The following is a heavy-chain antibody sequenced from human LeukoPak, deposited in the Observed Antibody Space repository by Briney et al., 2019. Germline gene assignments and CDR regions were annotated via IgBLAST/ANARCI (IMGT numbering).Heavy chain of an antibody. CDR1: GFTFGDYA. CDR3: IRDSGYYDSTGYYYPDDAFDI. CDR2: IRSNAYGGTT. Sequence: GGSLRLSCTASGFTFGDYAMSWFRQAPGRGLEWVGFIRSNAYGGTTEYAASVRGRVSISRDDSKSIAYLQMNSLKTEDTAVYYCIRDSGYYDSTGYYYPDDAFDIWGQGTMVTVSS. V-gene: IGHV3-49*03. J-gene: IGHJ3*02. D-gene: IGHD3-22*01.